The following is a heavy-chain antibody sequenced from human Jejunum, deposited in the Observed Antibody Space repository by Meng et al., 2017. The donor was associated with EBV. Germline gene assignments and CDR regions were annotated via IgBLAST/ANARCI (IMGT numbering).Heavy chain of an antibody. Sequence: EVQLVEVGGGLIRPGGSLRLSCAASGFTVSSDYMSWVRQAPGKGLEWVSVISTGGSIFYADSVKGRFTISRDNSKNTLYLQMNSLGAEDTAVYYCARHRDVDYHLHYWGQGSLVTVSS. D-gene: IGHD4-17*01. CDR3: ARHRDVDYHLHY. CDR1: GFTVSSDY. J-gene: IGHJ4*02. V-gene: IGHV3-53*01. CDR2: ISTGGSI.